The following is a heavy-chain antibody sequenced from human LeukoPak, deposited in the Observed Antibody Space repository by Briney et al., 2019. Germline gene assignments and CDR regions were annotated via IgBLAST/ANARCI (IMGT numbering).Heavy chain of an antibody. CDR3: ARGMGYCSNTSCHVPDY. CDR1: GYTFTGYY. CDR2: INPNSGGT. J-gene: IGHJ4*02. Sequence: ASVKVSCKASGYTFTGYYMHWVRQAPGQGLEWMGWINPNSGGTNYAQKFQGRVTMTRDTSISTAYMELSRLRSDDTAVYYCARGMGYCSNTSCHVPDYWGQGTLVTVSS. D-gene: IGHD2-2*01. V-gene: IGHV1-2*02.